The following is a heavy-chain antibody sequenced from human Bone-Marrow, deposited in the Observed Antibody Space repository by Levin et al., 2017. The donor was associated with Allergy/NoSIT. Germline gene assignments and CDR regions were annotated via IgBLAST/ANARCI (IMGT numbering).Heavy chain of an antibody. CDR2: ISSSGDST. CDR3: ARDPARGYYDSSGYSGDH. Sequence: GESLKISCAASGFSVWHYTMNWVRQAPGKGLEWVSCISSSGDSTYYADSVKGRFTISRDNAKNSLYLQLNRLRDEDTALYYCARDPARGYYDSSGYSGDHWGQGTLVTVSS. J-gene: IGHJ4*02. D-gene: IGHD3-22*01. V-gene: IGHV3-48*02. CDR1: GFSVWHYT.